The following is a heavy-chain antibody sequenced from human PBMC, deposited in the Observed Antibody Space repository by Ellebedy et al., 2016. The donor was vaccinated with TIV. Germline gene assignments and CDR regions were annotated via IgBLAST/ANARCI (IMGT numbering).Heavy chain of an antibody. J-gene: IGHJ4*02. V-gene: IGHV7-4-1*02. D-gene: IGHD1-26*01. CDR1: GYTFINYA. Sequence: AASVKVSCKASGYTFINYAMTWVRQAPGQGLEWMGWINTNTGNPTYAQGFTGRFVCSLDPSVSTAYLQISSLKAEDTAVYYCARDLREGDYWGQGTLVTVSS. CDR3: ARDLREGDY. CDR2: INTNTGNP.